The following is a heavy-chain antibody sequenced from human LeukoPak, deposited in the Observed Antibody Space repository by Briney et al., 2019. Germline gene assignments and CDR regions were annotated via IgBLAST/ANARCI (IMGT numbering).Heavy chain of an antibody. V-gene: IGHV3-9*01. CDR1: GFTFDDYA. Sequence: GGSLRLSCAASGFTFDDYAMHWVRQAPGKGLEWVSGISWNSGSIGYADSVKGRFTISRDNAKNSLYLQMNSLRAEDTALYYCAKDIDGSGFLGMDVWGQGTTVTASS. CDR2: ISWNSGSI. CDR3: AKDIDGSGFLGMDV. J-gene: IGHJ6*02. D-gene: IGHD3-10*01.